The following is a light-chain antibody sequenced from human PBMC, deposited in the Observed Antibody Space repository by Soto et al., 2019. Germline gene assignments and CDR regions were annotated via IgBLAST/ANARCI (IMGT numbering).Light chain of an antibody. CDR1: RSNIGAGYD. Sequence: QSVLTQPPSVSGAPGQRVTISCTGSRSNIGAGYDVHWYQQLPGTAPKLLIDGNTNRPSGIPDRFSGSKSGTSASLAITGLQAEQEADYYCQCYDINLSGVVFGGGTKLTVL. V-gene: IGLV1-40*01. CDR2: GNT. J-gene: IGLJ2*01. CDR3: QCYDINLSGVV.